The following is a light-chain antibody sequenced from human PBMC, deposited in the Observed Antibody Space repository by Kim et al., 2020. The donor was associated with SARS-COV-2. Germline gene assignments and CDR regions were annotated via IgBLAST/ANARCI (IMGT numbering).Light chain of an antibody. Sequence: APGKTARITFGGNNIGSKSVHWYQQQPGQAPVLVIYYDSDRPSGIPERFSGSNSGNTATLTISRVEAGDEADYYCQVWDSSSDHPVFGGGTQLTVL. CDR1: NIGSKS. CDR2: YDS. V-gene: IGLV3-21*04. CDR3: QVWDSSSDHPV. J-gene: IGLJ3*02.